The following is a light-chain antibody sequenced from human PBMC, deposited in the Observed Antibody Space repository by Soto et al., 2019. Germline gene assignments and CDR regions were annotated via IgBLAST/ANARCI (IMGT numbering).Light chain of an antibody. CDR3: LKHNDAPWT. Sequence: DIQMTQSPSSLSASVGDRVTITCRASQGISNYLAWFQQKPGKVPQLLIYSASTLQSGVPSRFSGSGSGTEFTLTISSLQPEDVATYYCLKHNDAPWTFGRGTKVEIK. CDR2: SAS. V-gene: IGKV1-27*01. CDR1: QGISNY. J-gene: IGKJ1*01.